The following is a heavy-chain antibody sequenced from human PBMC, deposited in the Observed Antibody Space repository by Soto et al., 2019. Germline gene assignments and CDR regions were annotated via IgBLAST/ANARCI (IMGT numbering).Heavy chain of an antibody. CDR2: INAGNGNT. CDR3: ARSMITFGGVIA. D-gene: IGHD3-16*02. CDR1: GYTFTSYA. Sequence: QVQLVHSGAEVKKPGASVKVSCKASGYTFTSYAMHWVRQAPGQRLEWMGWINAGNGNTKYSQKFQGRVTITRDTSASTAYMELSSLRSEDTAVYYCARSMITFGGVIAWGQVTLVTVSS. J-gene: IGHJ5*02. V-gene: IGHV1-3*01.